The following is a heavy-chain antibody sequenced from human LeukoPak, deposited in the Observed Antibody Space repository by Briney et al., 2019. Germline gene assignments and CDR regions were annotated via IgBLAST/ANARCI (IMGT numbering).Heavy chain of an antibody. CDR1: GGTSSSYA. CDR2: IIPIFGTA. D-gene: IGHD2-2*01. J-gene: IGHJ5*02. V-gene: IGHV1-69*13. Sequence: SVKVSCKASGGTSSSYAISWVRQAPGQGLEWMGGIIPIFGTANYAQKFQGRVTITADESTSTAYMELSSLRSEDTAVYYCARAGGYCSSTSCYLDWFDPWGQGTLVTVSS. CDR3: ARAGGYCSSTSCYLDWFDP.